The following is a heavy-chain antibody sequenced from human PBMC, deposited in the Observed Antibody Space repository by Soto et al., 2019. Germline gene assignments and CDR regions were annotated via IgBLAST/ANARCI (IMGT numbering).Heavy chain of an antibody. CDR1: GGSMISYY. CDR3: ARHGIRYYYDDSAYYALDV. J-gene: IGHJ6*02. D-gene: IGHD3-22*01. V-gene: IGHV4-59*08. CDR2: IYYSGST. Sequence: PSETLSLTCTVSGGSMISYYWSWIRQPPGKGLEWIGYIYYSGSTNYNPSLKSRVTISVDTSKNQFSLKLSSVTAADTAVYYCARHGIRYYYDDSAYYALDVWGQGTTVTVSS.